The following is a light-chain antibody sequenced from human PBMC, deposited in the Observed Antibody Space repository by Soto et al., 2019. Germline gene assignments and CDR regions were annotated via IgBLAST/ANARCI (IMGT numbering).Light chain of an antibody. CDR2: DAS. V-gene: IGKV1-5*01. CDR1: QSISSW. J-gene: IGKJ1*01. Sequence: DIQMTQSPSTLSASVGDRVTITCRASQSISSWLAWYQQKPGKAPKLLIYDASSLESGVPSRFSGSGSATEFTLTISSLQPDDFATYYCQQYNSYSEAFGQGTKVELK. CDR3: QQYNSYSEA.